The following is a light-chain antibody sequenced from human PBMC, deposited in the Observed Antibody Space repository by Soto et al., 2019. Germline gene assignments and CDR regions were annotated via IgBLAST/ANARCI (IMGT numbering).Light chain of an antibody. V-gene: IGKV3-11*01. J-gene: IGKJ2*01. CDR1: QSVSSY. Sequence: EIVLTQSPATLSLSPGERATLSCRASQSVSSYLAWYQQKPGQAPRLLIYDTSNRATGIPARFSGSGSGTDFTLTISILEPEDFAVYYCQQVSNWPPEYTFGQGTKLGIK. CDR3: QQVSNWPPEYT. CDR2: DTS.